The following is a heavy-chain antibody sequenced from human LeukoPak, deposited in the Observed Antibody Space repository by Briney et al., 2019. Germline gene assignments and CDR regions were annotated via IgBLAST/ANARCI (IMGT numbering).Heavy chain of an antibody. CDR2: IYYSGST. CDR3: ARNRGSTVITDHYYYYYMDV. Sequence: PSQTLSLTCTVSGGSISSGDYYWSWIRQPPGKGLEWIGSIYYSGSTYYNPSLKSRVTISVDTSKNQFSLKLSSVTAADTAVYYCARNRGSTVITDHYYYYYMDVWGKGTTVTVSS. J-gene: IGHJ6*03. CDR1: GGSISSGDYY. D-gene: IGHD4-11*01. V-gene: IGHV4-30-2*03.